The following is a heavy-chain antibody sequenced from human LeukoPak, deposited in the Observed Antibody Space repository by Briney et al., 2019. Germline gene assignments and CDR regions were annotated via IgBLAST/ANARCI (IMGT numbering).Heavy chain of an antibody. CDR1: GFSLSTTGMC. V-gene: IGHV2-70*11. J-gene: IGHJ3*02. Sequence: SGPTLVNPTQTLTLTCTFSGFSLSTTGMCVSWIRQPPGKALEWLARIDWDDDKYYSTSLKTRLTISKDTSKNQVVLTMTNMDPVDTATYYCARERRDGYIDKAFDIWGQGTMVTVSS. D-gene: IGHD5-24*01. CDR3: ARERRDGYIDKAFDI. CDR2: IDWDDDK.